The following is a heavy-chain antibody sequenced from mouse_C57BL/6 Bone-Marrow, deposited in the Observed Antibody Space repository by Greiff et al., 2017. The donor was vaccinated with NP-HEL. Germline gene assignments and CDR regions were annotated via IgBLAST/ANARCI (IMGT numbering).Heavy chain of an antibody. CDR3: TRTSSGYAWFAN. Sequence: EVQLQQSGTVLARPGASVKMSCKTSGYTFTSYWMHWVKQRPGQGLEWIGAIYPGNSDTSYNQKFKGKAKLTAVTSASTAYIELSSLTKEDSAVYCCTRTSSGYAWFANWGQGTWVTVS. CDR2: IYPGNSDT. D-gene: IGHD3-2*02. J-gene: IGHJ3*01. CDR1: GYTFTSYW. V-gene: IGHV1-5*01.